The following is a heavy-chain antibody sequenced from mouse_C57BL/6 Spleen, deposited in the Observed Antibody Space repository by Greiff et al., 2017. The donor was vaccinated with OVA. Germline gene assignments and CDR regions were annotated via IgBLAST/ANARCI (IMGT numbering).Heavy chain of an antibody. V-gene: IGHV5-17*01. CDR3: ASDYYGHVDY. Sequence: EVQVVESGGGLVQPGGSLNLSCAASGFTFSDYGMHWVRQAPEKGLEWVAYISSGSSTIYYADTVKGRFTISRDNAKNTLFLQMTSLRSEDTAMYYCASDYYGHVDYWGQGATLTVSS. J-gene: IGHJ2*01. CDR1: GFTFSDYG. D-gene: IGHD1-1*01. CDR2: ISSGSSTI.